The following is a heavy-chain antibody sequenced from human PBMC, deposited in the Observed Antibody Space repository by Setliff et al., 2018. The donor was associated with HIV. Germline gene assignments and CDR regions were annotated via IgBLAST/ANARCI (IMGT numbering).Heavy chain of an antibody. D-gene: IGHD3-10*01. V-gene: IGHV4-34*01. J-gene: IGHJ4*02. Sequence: SETLSLTCAVYGGSFSGYYWSWIRQTPGKGLERIGEIDHSGGTKYNPSLKSRVTISVDTSKNQLSLKLNSVTAADTAVYYCARLRLYNSALDYWGQGTLVTVSS. CDR1: GGSFSGYY. CDR2: IDHSGGT. CDR3: ARLRLYNSALDY.